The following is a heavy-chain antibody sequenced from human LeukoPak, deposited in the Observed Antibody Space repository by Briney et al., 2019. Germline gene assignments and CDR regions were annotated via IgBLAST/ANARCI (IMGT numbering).Heavy chain of an antibody. CDR1: GYTFTSYV. V-gene: IGHV1-18*01. D-gene: IGHD3-3*01. Sequence: AASVKVSCKASGYTFTSYVISWVRQAPGQGLEWMRWISAYNGNTNYAQKLQGRVTMTTDTSTSTANMELRSLRSDDTAVYYCARAVFTIFGVVQTFDYWGQGTLVTVSS. CDR3: ARAVFTIFGVVQTFDY. J-gene: IGHJ4*02. CDR2: ISAYNGNT.